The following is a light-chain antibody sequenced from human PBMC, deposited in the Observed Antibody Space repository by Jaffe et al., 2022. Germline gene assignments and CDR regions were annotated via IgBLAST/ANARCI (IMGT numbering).Light chain of an antibody. CDR2: GAS. CDR3: QQYGSSPLT. CDR1: QSVSSSY. J-gene: IGKJ5*01. Sequence: EIVLTQSPGTLSLSPGERATLSCRASQSVSSSYLAWYQQKLGQAPRLLIYGASSRATGIPDRFSGSGSGTDFTLTISRLEPEDFAVYYCQQYGSSPLTFGQGTRLEI. V-gene: IGKV3-20*01.